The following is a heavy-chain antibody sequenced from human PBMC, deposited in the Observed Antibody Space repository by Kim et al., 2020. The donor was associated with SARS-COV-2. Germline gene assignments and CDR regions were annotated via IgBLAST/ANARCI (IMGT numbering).Heavy chain of an antibody. Sequence: SETLSLTCTVSGGSISSGDYYWSWIRQPPGKGLEWIGYIYYTGNSHYNPSLNSRVTISIDTSKNQFSLKLSSVTAADTALYYCARGPPIGGGDCYSHWGQGTLVTVSS. CDR1: GGSISSGDYY. CDR3: ARGPPIGGGDCYSH. CDR2: IYYTGNS. V-gene: IGHV4-30-4*01. D-gene: IGHD2-21*02. J-gene: IGHJ1*01.